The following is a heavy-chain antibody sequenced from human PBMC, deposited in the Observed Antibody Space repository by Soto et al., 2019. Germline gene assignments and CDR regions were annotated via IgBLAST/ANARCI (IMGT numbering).Heavy chain of an antibody. CDR1: GFTFISYG. J-gene: IGHJ4*02. CDR2: ISGSGGST. Sequence: EVQLLESGGGLVQPGGSLRLSCAASGFTFISYGMSWVRQAPGKGLEWVSAISGSGGSTYYADSVKGRFTISRDNSKNTLYLQMNSLRAEDTAVYYCAKSLAVGATTPVAYWGRGTLVTVS. V-gene: IGHV3-23*01. CDR3: AKSLAVGATTPVAY. D-gene: IGHD1-26*01.